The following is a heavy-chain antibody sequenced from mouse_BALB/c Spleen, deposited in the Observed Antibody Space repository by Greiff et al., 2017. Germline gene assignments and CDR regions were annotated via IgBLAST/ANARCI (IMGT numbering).Heavy chain of an antibody. CDR2: IDPANGNT. D-gene: IGHD3-2*02. CDR1: GFNINDTY. J-gene: IGHJ2*01. V-gene: IGHV14-3*02. CDR3: AKSGGLCDFDY. Sequence: EVQLQQSGAELVKPGASVKLSCTASGFNINDTYMHWVKQRPEQGLEWIGRIDPANGNTKYDPKFQGKATITADTSSNTAYLQLSSLTSEDTAVYYCAKSGGLCDFDYWGQGTTLTVSS.